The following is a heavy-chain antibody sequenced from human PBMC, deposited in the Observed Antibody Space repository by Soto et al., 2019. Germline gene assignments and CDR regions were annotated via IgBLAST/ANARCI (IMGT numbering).Heavy chain of an antibody. Sequence: SETLSLTCAVYGGSFSGYYWSWIRQPPGEGLEWIGEINHSGSTNYNPSLKSRVTISVDTSKNQFSLKLSSVTAADTAVYYCASASSGSGAFDIWGQGTMVTVSS. D-gene: IGHD5-12*01. J-gene: IGHJ3*02. CDR2: INHSGST. CDR3: ASASSGSGAFDI. CDR1: GGSFSGYY. V-gene: IGHV4-34*01.